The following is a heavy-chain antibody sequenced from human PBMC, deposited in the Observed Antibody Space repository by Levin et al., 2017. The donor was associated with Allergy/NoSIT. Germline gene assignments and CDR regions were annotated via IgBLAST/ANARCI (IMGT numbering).Heavy chain of an antibody. D-gene: IGHD3-3*01. J-gene: IGHJ4*02. CDR3: AAVPYDFWSGYSPPYYFDY. V-gene: IGHV1-58*01. Sequence: GASVKVSCKASGFTFTSSAVQWVRQARGQRLEWIGWIVVGSGNTNYAQKFQERVTITRDMSTSTAYMELSSLRSEDTAVYYCAAVPYDFWSGYSPPYYFDYWGQGTLVTVSS. CDR2: IVVGSGNT. CDR1: GFTFTSSA.